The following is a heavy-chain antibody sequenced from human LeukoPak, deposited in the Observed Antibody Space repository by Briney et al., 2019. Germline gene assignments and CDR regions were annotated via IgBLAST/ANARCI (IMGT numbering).Heavy chain of an antibody. CDR2: VNPSGGST. CDR1: GYTFTSNY. D-gene: IGHD6-19*01. J-gene: IGHJ4*02. Sequence: ASVKVSCKASGYTFTSNYIHWVRQAPGQGLEWMGLVNPSGGSTTYAQMFQGRVTMTRDTSTSTVYLELSSLRSEDTAVYYRAKGGVAGTFDYWGQGTQVTVSS. V-gene: IGHV1-46*01. CDR3: AKGGVAGTFDY.